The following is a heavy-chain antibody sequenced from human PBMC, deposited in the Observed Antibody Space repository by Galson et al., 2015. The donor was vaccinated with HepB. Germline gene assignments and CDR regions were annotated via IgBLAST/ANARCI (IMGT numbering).Heavy chain of an antibody. D-gene: IGHD3-16*02. V-gene: IGHV1-18*01. CDR2: ISAYNGNT. Sequence: SVKVSCKASGYTFTSYGISWVRQAPGQGLGWMGWISAYNGNTNYAQKLQGRVTMTTDTSTSTAYMELRSLRSDDTAVYYCARARVQSYYDYVWGSYRLPGYFDYWGQGTLVTVSS. J-gene: IGHJ4*02. CDR3: ARARVQSYYDYVWGSYRLPGYFDY. CDR1: GYTFTSYG.